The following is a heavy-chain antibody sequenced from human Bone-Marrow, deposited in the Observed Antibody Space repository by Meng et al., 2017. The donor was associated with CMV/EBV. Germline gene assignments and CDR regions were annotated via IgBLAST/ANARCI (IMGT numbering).Heavy chain of an antibody. D-gene: IGHD2-15*01. V-gene: IGHV4-59*01. J-gene: IGHJ2*01. CDR2: IYYSGST. CDR3: ARARGSSWYFDL. Sequence: GSLRLSCTVSGGSISSYYWSWIRQPPGKGLEWIGYIYYSGSTHYNPPLKSRVTISVDTSKIQFSLKLSSVTAADTAVYYCARARGSSWYFDLWGRGTLVTVSS. CDR1: GGSISSYY.